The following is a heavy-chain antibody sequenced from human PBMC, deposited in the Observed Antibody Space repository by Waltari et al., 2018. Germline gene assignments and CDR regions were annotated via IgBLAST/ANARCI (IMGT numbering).Heavy chain of an antibody. J-gene: IGHJ3*02. CDR2: IYHSGRT. V-gene: IGHV4-38-2*01. CDR1: GYSISSGYY. Sequence: QVQLQESGPGLVKPSETLSLTCAVSGYSISSGYYWGWIRQPPGKGLEWIGSIYHSGRTYYNPSLTSRVTISVDTSKNQFSLKLSSVTAADTAVYYCARHYSSSSNDAFDIWGQGTMVTVSS. CDR3: ARHYSSSSNDAFDI. D-gene: IGHD6-6*01.